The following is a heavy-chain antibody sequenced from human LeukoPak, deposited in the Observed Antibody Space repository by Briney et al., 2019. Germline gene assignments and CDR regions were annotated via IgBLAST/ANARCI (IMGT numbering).Heavy chain of an antibody. CDR3: ARGIRLLTGYPAYYFDY. Sequence: PGGSLRLSCAASGFTVSSNYMSWVRQAPGKGLEWVSVIYSGGSTYYADSVKGRFTISRDNSRNTLYLQMNSLRAEDTAVYYCARGIRLLTGYPAYYFDYWGQGTLVTVSS. CDR1: GFTVSSNY. CDR2: IYSGGST. V-gene: IGHV3-66*02. D-gene: IGHD3-9*01. J-gene: IGHJ4*02.